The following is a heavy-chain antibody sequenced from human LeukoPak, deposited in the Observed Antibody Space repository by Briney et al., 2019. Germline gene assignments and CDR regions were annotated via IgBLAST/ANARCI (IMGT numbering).Heavy chain of an antibody. J-gene: IGHJ4*02. CDR1: GFTVSSNY. Sequence: GRSLRLSCAASGFTVSSNYMSWVRQAPGKGLEWVSVIYSGGSTYYADSVKGRFTISRDNSKNTLYLQMNSLRAEDTAVYYCARDSLYGDYFDYWGQGTLVTVSS. CDR2: IYSGGST. V-gene: IGHV3-53*01. D-gene: IGHD4-17*01. CDR3: ARDSLYGDYFDY.